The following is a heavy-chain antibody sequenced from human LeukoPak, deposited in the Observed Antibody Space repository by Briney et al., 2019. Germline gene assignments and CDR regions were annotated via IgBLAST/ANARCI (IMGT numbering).Heavy chain of an antibody. CDR1: GGTFSSYA. J-gene: IGHJ4*02. CDR3: ARTSAYGSSWHSY. Sequence: SVKVSCKASGGTFSSYAISWVRQAPGQGLEWMGGIIPIFGTANYAQKLQGRVTMTTDTSTNTAYMELRSLRSDDTAVYYCARTSAYGSSWHSYWGQGTLVTVSS. V-gene: IGHV1-69*05. D-gene: IGHD6-13*01. CDR2: IIPIFGTA.